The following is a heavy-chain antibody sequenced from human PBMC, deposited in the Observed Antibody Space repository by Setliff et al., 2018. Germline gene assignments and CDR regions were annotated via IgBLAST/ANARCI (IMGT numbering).Heavy chain of an antibody. CDR3: ARINFYDSTAYYYAPHY. D-gene: IGHD3-22*01. V-gene: IGHV1-69*05. CDR1: GGTFRTDG. J-gene: IGHJ4*02. Sequence: SVKVSCKASGGTFRTDGFNWVRQAPGQGLEWMGRIIPVFRSAKYAQKFQDRVTMTTDTSTSTAYMDLRSLRSDDTAMYYCARINFYDSTAYYYAPHYWGQGTLVTVSS. CDR2: IIPVFRSA.